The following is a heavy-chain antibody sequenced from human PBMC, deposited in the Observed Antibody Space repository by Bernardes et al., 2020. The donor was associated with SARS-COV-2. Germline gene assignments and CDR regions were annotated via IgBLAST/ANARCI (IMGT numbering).Heavy chain of an antibody. CDR1: GGSISSSSYY. CDR3: ASLGGRGYSYGYGDDAFDI. CDR2: IYYSGST. D-gene: IGHD5-18*01. Sequence: SETLSLTCTVSGGSISSSSYYWGWIRQPPGKGLEWIGSIYYSGSTYYNPSLKSRVTISVDTSKNQFSLKLSSVTAADTAVYYCASLGGRGYSYGYGDDAFDIWGQGTMVTVSS. J-gene: IGHJ3*02. V-gene: IGHV4-39*01.